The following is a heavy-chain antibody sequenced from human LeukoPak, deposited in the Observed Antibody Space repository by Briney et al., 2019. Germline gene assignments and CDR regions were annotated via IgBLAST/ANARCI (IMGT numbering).Heavy chain of an antibody. V-gene: IGHV3-13*01. CDR2: IGTVGDT. J-gene: IGHJ4*02. CDR3: VGGGDPEAFDY. Sequence: GGSLRLSCAASGFTFNTYDMHWVRQASGKGLEWVSSIGTVGDTYYAGSVKGRFTISREDAKRSLYLQMNSLRAGDTAVYYCVGGGDPEAFDYWGQGTLVTVSS. D-gene: IGHD5-12*01. CDR1: GFTFNTYD.